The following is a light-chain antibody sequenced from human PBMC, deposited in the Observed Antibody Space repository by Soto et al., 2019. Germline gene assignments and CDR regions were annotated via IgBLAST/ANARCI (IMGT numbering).Light chain of an antibody. CDR2: LVS. Sequence: EIVLTQSPLALPVTPGDPASISCMSSQILLHSSGYNYVDWSLQKPGQSPQLLIYLVSNRASGVPERFSGSGSGTDYTLKISRVEAEDVGVYYCMQALQTPSINFGQGTRLEIK. CDR3: MQALQTPSIN. J-gene: IGKJ5*01. CDR1: QILLHSSGYNY. V-gene: IGKV2-28*01.